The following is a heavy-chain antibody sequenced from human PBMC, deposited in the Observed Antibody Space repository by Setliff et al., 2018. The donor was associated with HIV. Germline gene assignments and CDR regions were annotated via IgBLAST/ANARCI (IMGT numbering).Heavy chain of an antibody. CDR2: IKSRADGGTT. Sequence: RLSCAASGFTFSNAWMTWVRQVPGKGLEWVGRIKSRADGGTTDYAAPVNGRFSISRDDSKNTLYLQMDSLKTDDTAVYYCTTDDGSGTFYPPPYFDYWGHGTLVTVSS. CDR1: GFTFSNAW. CDR3: TTDDGSGTFYPPPYFDY. V-gene: IGHV3-15*01. J-gene: IGHJ4*01. D-gene: IGHD3-10*01.